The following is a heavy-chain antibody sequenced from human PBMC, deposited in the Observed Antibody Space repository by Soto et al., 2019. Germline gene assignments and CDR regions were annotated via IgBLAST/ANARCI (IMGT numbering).Heavy chain of an antibody. CDR1: GFTFSTYG. J-gene: IGHJ4*02. V-gene: IGHV3-30*18. D-gene: IGHD3-16*01. CDR2: ISYDGSNK. CDR3: AKDLGGTGGCDY. Sequence: VRLVESGGGVVQPGRSLRLSCAASGFTFSTYGIHWVRQAPGKGLEWVAVISYDGSNKYYADSVKGRFAISRDNSKTTLYLQMNSLRAEDTAVYYCAKDLGGTGGCDYWGQGTLVTVSS.